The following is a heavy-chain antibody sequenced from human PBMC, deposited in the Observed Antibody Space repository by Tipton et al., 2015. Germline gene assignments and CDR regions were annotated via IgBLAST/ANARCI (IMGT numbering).Heavy chain of an antibody. J-gene: IGHJ4*02. Sequence: TLSLTCSVSSDSISKYYWSWIRQPPGKELEWIGYIQYSGSTNYNPSLESRVTISVHTSKTQFSLKLISVTAADTAVYHCARDSFGYYSFDSWGPGTLVTVSS. CDR3: ARDSFGYYSFDS. D-gene: IGHD5-18*01. CDR1: SDSISKYY. V-gene: IGHV4-59*01. CDR2: IQYSGST.